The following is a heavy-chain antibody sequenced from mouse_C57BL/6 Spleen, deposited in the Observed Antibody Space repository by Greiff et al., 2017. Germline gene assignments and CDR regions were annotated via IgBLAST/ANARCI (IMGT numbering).Heavy chain of an antibody. CDR2: IDPENGDT. CDR3: TTGGYYSYYFDY. Sequence: EVKLQESGAELVRPGASVKLSCTASGFNIKDDYMHWVKQRPEQGLEWIGRIDPENGDTEYASKFQGKATITADTSSNTAYLQLSSLTSEDTAVYYCTTGGYYSYYFDYWGQGTTLTVSS. V-gene: IGHV14-4*01. J-gene: IGHJ2*01. D-gene: IGHD2-3*01. CDR1: GFNIKDDY.